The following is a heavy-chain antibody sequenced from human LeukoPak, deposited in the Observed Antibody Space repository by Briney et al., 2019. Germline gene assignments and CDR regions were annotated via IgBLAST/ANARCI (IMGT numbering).Heavy chain of an antibody. CDR2: ISDDGRSE. V-gene: IGHV3-30*03. CDR3: ARDLSSLPIRADWFDS. Sequence: GRSLRLSCAASGFTFSNYGMHWVRQAPGKGLEWVAVISDDGRSEYCADSVRGRFTISRDNSKSTLYLQMISLRAEDTAVYYCARDLSSLPIRADWFDSWGQGIPVTVSS. J-gene: IGHJ5*01. D-gene: IGHD6-6*01. CDR1: GFTFSNYG.